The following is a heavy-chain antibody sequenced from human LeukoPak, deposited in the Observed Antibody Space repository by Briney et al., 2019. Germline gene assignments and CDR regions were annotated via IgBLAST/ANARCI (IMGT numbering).Heavy chain of an antibody. J-gene: IGHJ4*02. CDR1: GFTFSSYG. D-gene: IGHD3-22*01. V-gene: IGHV3-30*18. CDR3: AKGQNYYDGSGYYSTDY. Sequence: GGSLRLSCAASGFTFSSYGMHWVRQAPGKGLEWVAVISSDGVNKYSADSVKGRFTISRDNSKNTLYLQMNSLRAEDTAVYYCAKGQNYYDGSGYYSTDYWGQGTLVTVSP. CDR2: ISSDGVNK.